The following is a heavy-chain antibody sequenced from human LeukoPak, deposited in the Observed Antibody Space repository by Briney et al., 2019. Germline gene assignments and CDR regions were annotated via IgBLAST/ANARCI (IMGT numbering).Heavy chain of an antibody. J-gene: IGHJ5*02. D-gene: IGHD6-13*01. CDR1: GYTFTSCA. V-gene: IGHV1-3*01. Sequence: ASVKVSCKASGYTFTSCAMHWVRQAPGQRLEWMGWINAGNGNTKYSQKFQGRVTITRDTSASTAYMELSSLRSEDTAVYYCARRIAAAGDNWFDPWGQGTLVTVSS. CDR3: ARRIAAAGDNWFDP. CDR2: INAGNGNT.